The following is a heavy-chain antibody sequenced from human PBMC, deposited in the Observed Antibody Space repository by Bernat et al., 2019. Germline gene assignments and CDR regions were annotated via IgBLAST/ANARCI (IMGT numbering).Heavy chain of an antibody. CDR1: GFNFYKYA. CDR3: ARDPPEGGIRGGRAFDV. CDR2: LSGDGPST. V-gene: IGHV3-23*01. D-gene: IGHD2-15*01. J-gene: IGHJ3*01. Sequence: EVQLLDSGGGLVQPGGSLRLSCAASGFNFYKYAMNWVRQAPGRGLEWVSSLSGDGPSTFYADAVRGRFTISRDNSKNTLYMQMKSLGPKDAAIYRCARDPPEGGIRGGRAFDVWGPGTTVAVSS.